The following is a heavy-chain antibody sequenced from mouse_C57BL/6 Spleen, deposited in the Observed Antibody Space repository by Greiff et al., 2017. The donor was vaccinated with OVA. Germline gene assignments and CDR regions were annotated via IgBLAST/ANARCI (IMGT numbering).Heavy chain of an antibody. CDR2: ISYDGSN. V-gene: IGHV3-6*01. Sequence: EVKLMESGPGLVKPSQSLSLTCSVTGYSITSGYYWNWIRQFPGNKLEWMGYISYDGSNNYNPSLKNRISITRDTSKNQFFLKLNSVTTEDTATYYCARAPLLRLFAYWGQGTLVTVSA. CDR3: ARAPLLRLFAY. D-gene: IGHD1-1*01. J-gene: IGHJ3*01. CDR1: GYSITSGYY.